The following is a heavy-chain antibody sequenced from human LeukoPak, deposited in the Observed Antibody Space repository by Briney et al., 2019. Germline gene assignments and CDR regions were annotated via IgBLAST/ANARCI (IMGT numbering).Heavy chain of an antibody. D-gene: IGHD2-15*01. J-gene: IGHJ4*02. V-gene: IGHV4-59*08. Sequence: SETLSLTCTVSGVSISSYYWSGIRQPPGKGLEWIGYIYYSGSTNYNPSLKSRVTISVDTSKNQFSLKLSSVTAADTAVYYCARHDPAATSAPLNWGQGTLVTVSS. CDR3: ARHDPAATSAPLN. CDR2: IYYSGST. CDR1: GVSISSYY.